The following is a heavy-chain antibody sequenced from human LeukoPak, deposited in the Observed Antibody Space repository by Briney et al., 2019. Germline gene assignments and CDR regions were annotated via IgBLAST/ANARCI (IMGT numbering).Heavy chain of an antibody. CDR2: MNPNSGNT. Sequence: GASVKVSCKASGYTFTSYDINWVRQATGQGLEWMGWMNPNSGNTGYAQKFQGRVTITRNTSISTAYMELSSLRSEDTAVYYCARSEALITIFGVVKGAFDIWGQGTMVTVSS. CDR3: ARSEALITIFGVVKGAFDI. J-gene: IGHJ3*02. CDR1: GYTFTSYD. D-gene: IGHD3-3*01. V-gene: IGHV1-8*03.